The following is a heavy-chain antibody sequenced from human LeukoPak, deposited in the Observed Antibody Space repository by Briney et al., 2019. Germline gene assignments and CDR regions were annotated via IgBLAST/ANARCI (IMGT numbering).Heavy chain of an antibody. CDR3: ARDPMVRGVGARVNWFDP. CDR1: NYTFIRYG. Sequence: GASVKVSCKASNYTFIRYGITWVRQAPGQGLEWMGIINPSGGSTSYAQKFQGRVTMTRDTSTSTVYMELSSLRSEDTAVYYCARDPMVRGVGARVNWFDPWGQGTLVTVSS. J-gene: IGHJ5*02. CDR2: INPSGGST. V-gene: IGHV1-46*01. D-gene: IGHD3-10*01.